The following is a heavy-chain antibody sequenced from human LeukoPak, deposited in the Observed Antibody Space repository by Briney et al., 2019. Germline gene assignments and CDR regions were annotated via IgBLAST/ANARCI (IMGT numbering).Heavy chain of an antibody. J-gene: IGHJ4*02. D-gene: IGHD6-19*01. CDR1: GFAVISYA. CDR3: AKVPGPYSSGWYYFDY. Sequence: GGSLRLSLAAAGFAVISYAISSGREAPGKGLWWVSGISGSGGSTYYADSVKGRFTISRDNSKNTLYLQMNSLRAEDTAVYYCAKVPGPYSSGWYYFDYWGQGTLVTVSS. V-gene: IGHV3-23*01. CDR2: ISGSGGST.